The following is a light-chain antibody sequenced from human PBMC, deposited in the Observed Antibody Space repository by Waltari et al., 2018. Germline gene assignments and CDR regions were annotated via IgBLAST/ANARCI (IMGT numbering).Light chain of an antibody. V-gene: IGKV4-1*01. CDR3: QQYYSTCQ. J-gene: IGKJ1*01. CDR2: SAS. CDR1: QSVLHSSNNKNY. Sequence: DIVMTQSPDSLAVSLGERATINCKSSQSVLHSSNNKNYLAWYQQKPGQPPELLLYSASTRESGVPDRFSGSGSGTDFTLTISSLQAEDVAVYYCQQYYSTCQFGQGTKVEIK.